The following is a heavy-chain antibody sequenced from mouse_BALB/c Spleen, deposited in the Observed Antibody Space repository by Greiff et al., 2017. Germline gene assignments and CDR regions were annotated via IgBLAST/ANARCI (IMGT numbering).Heavy chain of an antibody. CDR3: ARGGYGNAMDY. CDR2: ISSGGST. Sequence: EVQVVESGGGLVKPGGSLKLSCAASGFTFSSYAMSWVRQTPEQRLEWVASISSGGSTYYPDSVKGRFTISRDNARNILYLQMSSLRSEDTAMYYCARGGYGNAMDYWGQGTSVTVSS. CDR1: GFTFSSYA. D-gene: IGHD2-10*02. V-gene: IGHV5-6-5*01. J-gene: IGHJ4*01.